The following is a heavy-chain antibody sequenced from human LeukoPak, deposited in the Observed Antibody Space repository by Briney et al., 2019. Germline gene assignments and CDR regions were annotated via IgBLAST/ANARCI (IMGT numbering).Heavy chain of an antibody. CDR1: GGSISTNS. Sequence: SETLSLTCTVSGGSISTNSWSWIRQPPGKGLEWIGHIYNSGSANYNPSLKSRVTISVDTSKNQFSLRLSSVTAADTAVYYCARDLFPQIGCPTFDPWGQGTLVTVSS. J-gene: IGHJ5*02. V-gene: IGHV4-59*01. D-gene: IGHD2-21*01. CDR2: IYNSGSA. CDR3: ARDLFPQIGCPTFDP.